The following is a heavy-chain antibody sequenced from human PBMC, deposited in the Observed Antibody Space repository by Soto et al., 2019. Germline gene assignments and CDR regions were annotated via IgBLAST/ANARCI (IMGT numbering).Heavy chain of an antibody. Sequence: GGSLRLSCAASGFTFSSYGMHWVRQAPGKGLEWVAVIWYDGSNKYYADSVKGRFTISRDNSKNTLYLQMNSLRAEDTAVYYCASYYYDSSGYYNGDLHFDYWGQGTLVTVSS. CDR3: ASYYYDSSGYYNGDLHFDY. CDR1: GFTFSSYG. D-gene: IGHD3-22*01. CDR2: IWYDGSNK. J-gene: IGHJ4*02. V-gene: IGHV3-33*01.